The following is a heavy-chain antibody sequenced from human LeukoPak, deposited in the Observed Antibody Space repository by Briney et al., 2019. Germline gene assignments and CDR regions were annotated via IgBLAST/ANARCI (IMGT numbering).Heavy chain of an antibody. CDR2: INHSGST. D-gene: IGHD6-13*01. J-gene: IGHJ3*02. CDR3: ARGPVTRYSSSWCRSDAFDI. V-gene: IGHV4-34*01. CDR1: GGSFSGYY. Sequence: SETLSLTCAVYGGSFSGYYWSWIRQPPGKGLEWIGEINHSGSTNYNPSLKSRVTISVDTSKNLFSLKLSSVTAADTAVYYCARGPVTRYSSSWCRSDAFDIWGQGTMVTVSS.